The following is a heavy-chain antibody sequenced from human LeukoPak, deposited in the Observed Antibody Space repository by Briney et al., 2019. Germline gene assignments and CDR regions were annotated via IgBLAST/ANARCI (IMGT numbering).Heavy chain of an antibody. J-gene: IGHJ5*02. CDR3: ARARGNSSSWFPSWFDP. Sequence: SVKVSCKASGGTFSSYAISWVRQAPGQGLEWMGGIIPIFGTANYAQKFQGRVTITTDESTSTAYMELSSLRSEDTAVYYCARARGNSSSWFPSWFDPWGQGTLVTVSS. D-gene: IGHD6-13*01. CDR1: GGTFSSYA. CDR2: IIPIFGTA. V-gene: IGHV1-69*05.